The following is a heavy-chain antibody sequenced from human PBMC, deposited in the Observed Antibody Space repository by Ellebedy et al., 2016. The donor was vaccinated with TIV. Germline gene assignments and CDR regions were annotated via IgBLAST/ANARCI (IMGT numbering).Heavy chain of an antibody. CDR2: IYYSGST. CDR3: ARGRRGLWFGELLRFLDY. D-gene: IGHD3-10*01. CDR1: GGSISSYY. V-gene: IGHV4-59*01. J-gene: IGHJ4*02. Sequence: GSLRLSCTVSGGSISSYYWSWIRQPPGKGLEWIGYIYYSGSTNYTPSLKSRVTISVDTSKNQFSLYLSSVTAADTAVYYCARGRRGLWFGELLRFLDYWGQGTLVTVSS.